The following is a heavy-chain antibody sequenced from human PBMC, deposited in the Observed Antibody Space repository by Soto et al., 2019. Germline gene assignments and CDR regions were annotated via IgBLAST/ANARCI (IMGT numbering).Heavy chain of an antibody. J-gene: IGHJ4*02. CDR2: IDPGRGKA. V-gene: IGHV1-3*01. D-gene: IGHD2-8*01. CDR1: GYTLTNYA. CDR3: TSDLNGGNPFDY. Sequence: QVQLVQSGAEVKKPGASVRVSCKPSGYTLTNYALQWVRQAAGQRPEWLGWIDPGRGKATYSQKFQGRIIITRDNSASTFSMDLSSLTSEDTAVYFCTSDLNGGNPFDYWGQGALVTVSS.